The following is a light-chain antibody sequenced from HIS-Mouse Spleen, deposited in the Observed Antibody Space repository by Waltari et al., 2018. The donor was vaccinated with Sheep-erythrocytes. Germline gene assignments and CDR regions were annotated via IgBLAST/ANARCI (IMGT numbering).Light chain of an antibody. J-gene: IGLJ3*02. Sequence: QSALTQPPSASGSPGQSVTISCTGTSSDVGGYNYVSWYQQHPGKAPKLMIYAVSKRPSGVRDRFSGSKSGNTASLTVSGLQAEDEADYYCSSYAGSNNWVFGGGTKLTVL. V-gene: IGLV2-8*01. CDR1: SSDVGGYNY. CDR3: SSYAGSNNWV. CDR2: AVS.